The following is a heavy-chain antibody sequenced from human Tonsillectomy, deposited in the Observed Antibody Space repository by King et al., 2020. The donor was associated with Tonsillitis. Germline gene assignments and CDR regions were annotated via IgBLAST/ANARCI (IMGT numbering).Heavy chain of an antibody. J-gene: IGHJ4*02. CDR2: MSNDGYNK. CDR1: GFTFSSFA. Sequence: VQLVESGGGVVRPGRSLRLSCAASGFTFSSFAMHWVRQAPGKGLVWVAVMSNDGYNKYYADSVKGRFTISRDNSKNTQYLQMNSLRVEDTAIYYCAREGGGWQYYFDYWGQGTLVTVSS. D-gene: IGHD3-16*01. CDR3: AREGGGWQYYFDY. V-gene: IGHV3-30-3*01.